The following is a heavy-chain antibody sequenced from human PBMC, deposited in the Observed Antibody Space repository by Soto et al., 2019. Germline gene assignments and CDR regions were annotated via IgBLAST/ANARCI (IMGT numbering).Heavy chain of an antibody. CDR1: GDSVSGNSAA. V-gene: IGHV6-1*01. CDR2: TYYRSKWYN. J-gene: IGHJ6*02. Sequence: SQTLSLTCAISGDSVSGNSAAWNLIRQSPSRGLEWLGRTYYRSKWYNDYAVSVKSRITINPDTSKNQFSLQLNSVTPEDTAVYYCARDFPGSGSYYSYGMDVWGQGTTVTVSS. CDR3: ARDFPGSGSYYSYGMDV. D-gene: IGHD3-10*01.